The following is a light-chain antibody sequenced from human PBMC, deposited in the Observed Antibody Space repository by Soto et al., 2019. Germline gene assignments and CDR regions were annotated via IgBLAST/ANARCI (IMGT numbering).Light chain of an antibody. CDR1: SSDVGGYNY. Sequence: QSALTQPPSASGSPGQSVTISCTGTSSDVGGYNYVSWYQQHPGKAPTLMIYEVSKRPSGVPDRFSGSKSGNTASLTVSGLRAEDEADYYCSSYAGSNNYVVFGGGTKLTVL. V-gene: IGLV2-8*01. CDR2: EVS. J-gene: IGLJ2*01. CDR3: SSYAGSNNYVV.